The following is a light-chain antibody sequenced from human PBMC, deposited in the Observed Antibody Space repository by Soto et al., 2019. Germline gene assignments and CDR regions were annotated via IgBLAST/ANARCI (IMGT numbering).Light chain of an antibody. V-gene: IGLV1-40*01. Sequence: QSVLTQPPSVSGAPGQRVTISCTGSSSNIGAHYDVHWYQQLPGTAPKLLIYDNSNRPSGVPDRFSGSKSGTSASLAITGLQAEDVADYYCQSYDSSLRAVVFGGGTKLTVL. CDR3: QSYDSSLRAVV. CDR2: DNS. CDR1: SSNIGAHYD. J-gene: IGLJ2*01.